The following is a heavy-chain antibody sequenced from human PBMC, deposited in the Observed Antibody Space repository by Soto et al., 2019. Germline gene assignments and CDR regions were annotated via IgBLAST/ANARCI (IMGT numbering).Heavy chain of an antibody. CDR3: ARSSILYDILTGYYAGYFDY. V-gene: IGHV4-59*01. Sequence: QVQLQESGPGLVKPSETLSLTCTVSGGSISSYYWSWIRQPPGKGLEWIGYIYYRRSTNYNPSLKSRVTISVDTSKNQSSLKLSSVTAADMAVYYCARSSILYDILTGYYAGYFDYWGQGTLVTVSS. D-gene: IGHD3-9*01. CDR2: IYYRRST. CDR1: GGSISSYY. J-gene: IGHJ4*02.